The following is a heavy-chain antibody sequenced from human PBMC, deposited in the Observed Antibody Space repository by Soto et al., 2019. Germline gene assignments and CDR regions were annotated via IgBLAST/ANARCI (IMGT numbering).Heavy chain of an antibody. CDR2: ISSSSSYI. V-gene: IGHV3-21*01. J-gene: IGHJ6*02. CDR3: ARDAPLSSSSAPVRRSMDV. Sequence: KPGGSLRLSCAASGCTFSSYSMNWVRQAPGKGLEWVSSISSSSSYIYYADSVKGRFTISRDNAKNSLYLQMNSLRAEDTAVYYCARDAPLSSSSAPVRRSMDVWGQGTTVTVSS. CDR1: GCTFSSYS. D-gene: IGHD6-6*01.